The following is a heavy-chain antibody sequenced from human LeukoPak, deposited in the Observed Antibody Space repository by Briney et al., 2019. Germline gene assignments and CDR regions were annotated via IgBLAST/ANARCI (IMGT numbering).Heavy chain of an antibody. CDR2: ISSSGSTI. V-gene: IGHV3-11*04. Sequence: GGSLRLSCAASGLTFSDYYMSWIRQAPGKGLEWVSYISSSGSTIYYADSVKGRFTISRDNAKNSLYLQMDSLRAEDTAVYYCARSADSSGYNAFDTWGQGTMVTVSS. CDR3: ARSADSSGYNAFDT. CDR1: GLTFSDYY. J-gene: IGHJ3*02. D-gene: IGHD3-22*01.